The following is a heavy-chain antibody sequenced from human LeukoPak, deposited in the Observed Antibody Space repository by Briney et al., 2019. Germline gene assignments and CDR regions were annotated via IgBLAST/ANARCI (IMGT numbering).Heavy chain of an antibody. J-gene: IGHJ3*02. D-gene: IGHD2-15*01. Sequence: SETLSLTCTVPGGSISSSSYYWGWIRQPPGKGLEWIGSIYYSGSTYYNPSLKSRVTISVDTSKNQFSLKLSSVTAADTAVYYCARAPLTDIVVVVAAPGAFDIWGQGTMVTVSS. V-gene: IGHV4-39*01. CDR3: ARAPLTDIVVVVAAPGAFDI. CDR1: GGSISSSSYY. CDR2: IYYSGST.